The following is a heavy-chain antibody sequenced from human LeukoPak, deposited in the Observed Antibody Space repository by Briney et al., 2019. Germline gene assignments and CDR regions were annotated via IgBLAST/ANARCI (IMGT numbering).Heavy chain of an antibody. V-gene: IGHV1-18*01. J-gene: IGHJ6*03. D-gene: IGHD2-2*01. CDR1: GYTFTSYG. CDR2: ISAYNGNT. Sequence: GASVKVSCKASGYTFTSYGISWVRQAPGQGLEWMGWISAYNGNTNYAQKLQGRVTMTTDTSTSTAYMELRSLRSDDTAVYYCARGARPRYQLLWTHYYYYYYMDVWGKGTTVTVSS. CDR3: ARGARPRYQLLWTHYYYYYYMDV.